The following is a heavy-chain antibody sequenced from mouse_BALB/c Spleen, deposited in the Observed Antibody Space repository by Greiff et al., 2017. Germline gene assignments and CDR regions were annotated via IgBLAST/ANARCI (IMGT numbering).Heavy chain of an antibody. CDR3: ARLYYDYEYFDY. V-gene: IGHV1S81*02. Sequence: VQLQQPGAELVKPGASVKLSCKASGYTFTSYWMHWVKQRPGQGLEWIGEINPSNGRTNYNEKFKSKATLTVDKSSSTAFMQLSSLTSEDSAVYYCARLYYDYEYFDYWGQGTTLRVA. CDR2: INPSNGRT. D-gene: IGHD2-4*01. J-gene: IGHJ2*01. CDR1: GYTFTSYW.